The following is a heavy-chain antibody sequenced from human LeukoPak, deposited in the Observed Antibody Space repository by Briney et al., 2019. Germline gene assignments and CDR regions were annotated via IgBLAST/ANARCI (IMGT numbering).Heavy chain of an antibody. J-gene: IGHJ1*01. V-gene: IGHV1-18*01. CDR3: ARAYCSSTRCYYEYFQH. CDR1: GGTFSSYA. Sequence: ASVKVSCKASGGTFSSYAISWVRQAPGQGLEWMGWISAYNGNTNYAQKLQGRVTMTTDTSTSTAYMELRSLRSDDTAVYYCARAYCSSTRCYYEYFQHWGQGTLVTVSS. CDR2: ISAYNGNT. D-gene: IGHD2-2*01.